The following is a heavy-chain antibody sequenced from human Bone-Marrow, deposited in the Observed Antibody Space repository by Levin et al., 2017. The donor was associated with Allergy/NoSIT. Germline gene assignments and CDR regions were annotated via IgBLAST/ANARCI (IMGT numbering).Heavy chain of an antibody. Sequence: KISCKASGGTFSSYAISWVRQAPGQGLEWMGGIIPIFGTANYAQKFQGRVTITADKSTSTAYMELSSLRSEDTAVYYCARDPRYSSSRRAFDIWGQGTMVTVSS. CDR1: GGTFSSYA. D-gene: IGHD6-13*01. V-gene: IGHV1-69*06. J-gene: IGHJ3*02. CDR2: IIPIFGTA. CDR3: ARDPRYSSSRRAFDI.